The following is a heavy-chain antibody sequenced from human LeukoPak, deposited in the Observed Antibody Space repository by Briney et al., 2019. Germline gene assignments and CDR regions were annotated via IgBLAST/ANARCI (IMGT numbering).Heavy chain of an antibody. J-gene: IGHJ4*02. CDR3: ATHGSGSYYNAPDY. V-gene: IGHV3-23*01. D-gene: IGHD3-10*01. CDR1: GFTFSSYA. Sequence: GGSLRLSCAASGFTFSSYAMSWVRQAPGKGLEWVSVISGSGDSTHYADSVKGRFTISRDNSKTTLYVQTNSLRAEDTAVYYCATHGSGSYYNAPDYWGQGTLVTVSS. CDR2: ISGSGDST.